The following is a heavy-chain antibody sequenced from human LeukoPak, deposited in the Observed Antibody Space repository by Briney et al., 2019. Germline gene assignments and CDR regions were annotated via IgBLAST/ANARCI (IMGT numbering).Heavy chain of an antibody. CDR3: ARGLGYCSSTSCYPFDY. J-gene: IGHJ4*02. CDR2: IYSGGST. CDR1: GFTVSSNY. D-gene: IGHD2-2*01. V-gene: IGHV3-53*01. Sequence: GGSLRLSCAASGFTVSSNYRSWVRQAPGKGLEWVSVIYSGGSTYYADSVKGRFTISRDNSKNTLYLQMNSLRAEDTAVYYCARGLGYCSSTSCYPFDYWAREPWSPSPQ.